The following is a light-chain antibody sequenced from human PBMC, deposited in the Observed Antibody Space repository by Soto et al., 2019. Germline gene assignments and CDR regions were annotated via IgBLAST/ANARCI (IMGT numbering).Light chain of an antibody. CDR1: QSVSKK. CDR2: GVS. J-gene: IGKJ2*01. V-gene: IGKV3-15*01. Sequence: EIVMTQFPATLSVSPGERAALSCRASQSVSKKLAWYQQKPGQAPRLLIYGVSTRATGIPARFSGSGSGTEFTLSISSLQSEDFAVYSCHQYNDWPPTFGQGTKLEIK. CDR3: HQYNDWPPT.